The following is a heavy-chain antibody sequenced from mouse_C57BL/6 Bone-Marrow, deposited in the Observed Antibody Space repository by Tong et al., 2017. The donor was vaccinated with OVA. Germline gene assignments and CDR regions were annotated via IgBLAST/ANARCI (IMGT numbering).Heavy chain of an antibody. CDR1: GFSLTSYG. CDR3: AIYGSSSLFAY. Sequence: GQLQESGPGLVAPSQSLSITCTVSGFSLTSYGVDWVRQSPGKGLEWLGVIWGVGSTNYNSALKSRLSISKDNSKSQVFLKMNSLQTDDTAMYYCAIYGSSSLFAYWGQGTLVTVSA. CDR2: IWGVGST. V-gene: IGHV2-6*01. D-gene: IGHD1-1*01. J-gene: IGHJ3*01.